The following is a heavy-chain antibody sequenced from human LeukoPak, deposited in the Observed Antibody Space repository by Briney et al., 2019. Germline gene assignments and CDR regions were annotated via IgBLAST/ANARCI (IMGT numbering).Heavy chain of an antibody. CDR1: GVSISSYY. V-gene: IGHV4-59*01. Sequence: SETLSLTCTVSGVSISSYYWSWIRQPPGKGLEWIGYIYYSGSTNYNPSLKSRVTISVDTSKNQFSLKLSSVTAADTAVYYCARVWRMYYFDYWGQGTLVTVSS. CDR2: IYYSGST. CDR3: ARVWRMYYFDY. D-gene: IGHD1-1*01. J-gene: IGHJ4*02.